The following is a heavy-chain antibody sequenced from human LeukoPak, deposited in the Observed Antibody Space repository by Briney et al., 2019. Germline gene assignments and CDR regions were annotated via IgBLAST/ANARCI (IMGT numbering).Heavy chain of an antibody. CDR2: INPNSGGT. D-gene: IGHD1-1*01. Sequence: GASVKVSCKASGYTFTGYHMHWVRQAPGQGLEWMGRINPNSGGTNYAQKFQGRVNMTRDTSISTAYMELSRLRSDDTAVYYCARVSWNWNPFDYWGQGALVTVSS. CDR1: GYTFTGYH. J-gene: IGHJ4*02. V-gene: IGHV1-2*06. CDR3: ARVSWNWNPFDY.